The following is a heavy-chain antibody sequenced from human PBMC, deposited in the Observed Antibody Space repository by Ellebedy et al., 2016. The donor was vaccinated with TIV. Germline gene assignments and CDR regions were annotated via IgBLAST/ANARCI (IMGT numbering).Heavy chain of an antibody. CDR2: ISYDGSNK. D-gene: IGHD3-22*01. CDR3: AKDAYYYDSSGYYPGDY. V-gene: IGHV3-30*18. CDR1: GFTFSSYG. Sequence: GGSLRLXXAASGFTFSSYGMHWVRQAPGKGLEWVAVISYDGSNKYYADSVKGRFTISRDNSKNTLYLQMNSLRAEDTAVYYCAKDAYYYDSSGYYPGDYWGQGTLVTVSS. J-gene: IGHJ4*02.